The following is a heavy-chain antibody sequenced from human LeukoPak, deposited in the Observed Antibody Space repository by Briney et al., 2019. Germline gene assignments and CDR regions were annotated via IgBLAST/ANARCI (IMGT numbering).Heavy chain of an antibody. J-gene: IGHJ4*02. V-gene: IGHV5-51*01. Sequence: GGSLKISCKGSGYSFTNNWIGWVRRMPGRGLEWMWIIYPGESDTRYSPSFQGQVTIATDKSINTAYLQWSSLKASDTAMYYCASQYERVRFDYWGQGTLVTVSS. CDR1: GYSFTNNW. D-gene: IGHD3-16*01. CDR3: ASQYERVRFDY. CDR2: IYPGESDT.